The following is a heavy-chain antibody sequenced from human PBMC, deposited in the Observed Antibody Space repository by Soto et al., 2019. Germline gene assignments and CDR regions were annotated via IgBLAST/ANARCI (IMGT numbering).Heavy chain of an antibody. CDR1: GYIFSSHC. CDR2: INPGGGRT. J-gene: IGHJ6*02. CDR3: ARDVAGPDATYVMDV. D-gene: IGHD2-2*01. Sequence: GAAVKVSNKASGYIFSSHCIYWVRQAPGQGLQWMGIINPGGGRTAYAQKFQGRVTLTRDMSTSTAYMELTSLKYDDTAVYYCARDVAGPDATYVMDVWVQGTTVTVS. V-gene: IGHV1-46*01.